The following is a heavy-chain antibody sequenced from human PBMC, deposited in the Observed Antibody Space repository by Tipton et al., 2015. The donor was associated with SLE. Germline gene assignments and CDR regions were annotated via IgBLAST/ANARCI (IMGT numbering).Heavy chain of an antibody. CDR3: ANPGGDAFFFDY. CDR2: IYSGDSSTT. D-gene: IGHD2-21*01. J-gene: IGHJ4*02. V-gene: IGHV3-23*03. Sequence: GSLRLSCAASGFTFSFYVMSWVRQAPGKGLEWVSVIYSGDSSTTYYADSVKGRFTISRDNSKNTMYLQMNSLRAEDSAVYYCANPGGDAFFFDYWGQGTLVTVSS. CDR1: GFTFSFYV.